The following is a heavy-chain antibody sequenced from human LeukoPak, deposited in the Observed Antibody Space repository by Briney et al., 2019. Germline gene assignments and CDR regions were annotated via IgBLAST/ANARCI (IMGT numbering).Heavy chain of an antibody. Sequence: SETLSLTCTVSGDSLGRYYWSFLRQPAGKGLEWIGRIHTSGTTWYNASLKSRVTMSVDASKNQFSLRLTSVTAADTAVYYCAREGGPYRPLDYSGQGTLVTVSS. CDR1: GDSLGRYY. V-gene: IGHV4-4*07. J-gene: IGHJ4*02. CDR3: AREGGPYRPLDY. CDR2: IHTSGTT.